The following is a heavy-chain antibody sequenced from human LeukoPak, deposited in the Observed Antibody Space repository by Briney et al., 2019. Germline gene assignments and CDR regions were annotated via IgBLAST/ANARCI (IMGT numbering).Heavy chain of an antibody. V-gene: IGHV3-11*04. CDR3: ARDASSSSPYYYYMDV. CDR1: GFTFSDYY. J-gene: IGHJ6*03. CDR2: ISSSGSTI. D-gene: IGHD6-6*01. Sequence: GGSLRLSCAASGFTFSDYYMSWIRQAPGKGLEWVSYISSSGSTIYYADSVKGRFTISRDNAKNSLDLQMNSLRAEDTAVYYCARDASSSSPYYYYMDVWGKGTTVTVSS.